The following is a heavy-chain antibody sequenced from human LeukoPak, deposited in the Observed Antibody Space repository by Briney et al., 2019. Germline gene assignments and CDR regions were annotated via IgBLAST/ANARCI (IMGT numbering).Heavy chain of an antibody. Sequence: GGSLRLSCAASGFTFSSYGMSWVRQAPGKGLEWVSAISGSGGSTYYADSVKGRFTISRDNSKNTLYLQMNSLRAEDTAVYYCAKDRYYYDSSGYLYYYYMDVWGKGTTVTVSS. CDR3: AKDRYYYDSSGYLYYYYMDV. CDR1: GFTFSSYG. CDR2: ISGSGGST. V-gene: IGHV3-23*01. D-gene: IGHD3-22*01. J-gene: IGHJ6*03.